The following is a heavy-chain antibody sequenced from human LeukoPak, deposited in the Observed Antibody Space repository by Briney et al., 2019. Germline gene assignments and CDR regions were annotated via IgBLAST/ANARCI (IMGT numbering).Heavy chain of an antibody. D-gene: IGHD3-3*01. CDR3: ARSYDYWSGYSDYYYMDV. CDR1: GFTFNNYW. J-gene: IGHJ6*03. CDR2: IKHDGSER. V-gene: IGHV3-7*01. Sequence: PGGSLRLSCAASGFTFNNYWMSWVRQAPGKGLEWVANIKHDGSERYYVDSAKGRLTISRDNAKNSLYLQMNSLRAEDTAVYYCARSYDYWSGYSDYYYMDVWGKGTTVTVSS.